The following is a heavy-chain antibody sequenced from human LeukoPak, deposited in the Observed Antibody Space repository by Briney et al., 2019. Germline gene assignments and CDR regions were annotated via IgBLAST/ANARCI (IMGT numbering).Heavy chain of an antibody. J-gene: IGHJ4*02. CDR3: VRGAAMAYYFDY. D-gene: IGHD5-18*01. V-gene: IGHV3-74*01. CDR1: GFTFNTYW. CDR2: INSDGRST. Sequence: PGGSLRLSCAASGFTFNTYWMDWVRQAPGKGLVWVSRINSDGRSTTYADSVKGRFTISRDNAKNTLYLQMNSLRAEDTAVYYCVRGAAMAYYFDYWGQGTLVTVSS.